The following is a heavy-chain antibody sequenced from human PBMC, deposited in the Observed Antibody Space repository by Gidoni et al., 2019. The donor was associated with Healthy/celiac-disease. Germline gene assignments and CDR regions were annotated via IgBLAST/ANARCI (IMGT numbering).Heavy chain of an antibody. Sequence: EVQLVASGGGLVKPGGSLRLSCAASCFTFSSYSMNWVRQAPGKGLEWVSSISSSSSYIYYADSVKGRFTISRDNAKNSLYLQMNSLRAEDTAVYYCARGYSGSYPDAFDIWGQGTMVTVSS. CDR2: ISSSSSYI. CDR3: ARGYSGSYPDAFDI. J-gene: IGHJ3*02. CDR1: CFTFSSYS. V-gene: IGHV3-21*01. D-gene: IGHD1-26*01.